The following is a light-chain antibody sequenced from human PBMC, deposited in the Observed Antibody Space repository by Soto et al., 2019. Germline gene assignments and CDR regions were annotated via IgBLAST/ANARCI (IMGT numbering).Light chain of an antibody. CDR2: VNSDGSH. Sequence: QSVLTQSPSASASLGASVKLTCTLSSGHSNYAIAWRQQQPEKGPRYLMKVNSDGSHRKGDGIPDRFSGSSSGAQRYLTISSLQSEDEADYYCQTWGTGIRVFGTGTKVTVL. J-gene: IGLJ1*01. V-gene: IGLV4-69*01. CDR1: SGHSNYA. CDR3: QTWGTGIRV.